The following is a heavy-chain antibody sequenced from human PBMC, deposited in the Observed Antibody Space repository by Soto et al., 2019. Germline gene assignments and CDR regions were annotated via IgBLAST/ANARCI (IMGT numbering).Heavy chain of an antibody. CDR3: ARAHCGADSYSEVDY. V-gene: IGHV1-2*04. CDR1: GYTFTGYY. D-gene: IGHD2-21*02. Sequence: QVQLVQSGAEVKKPGASVKVSCKASGYTFTGYYMHWVRQAPGQGLEWMGWINPNSGGTNYAQKFQGWVTMTTDTYIITVYMELSRLRSDDTAVYYSARAHCGADSYSEVDYWGQGTLVTVSS. CDR2: INPNSGGT. J-gene: IGHJ4*02.